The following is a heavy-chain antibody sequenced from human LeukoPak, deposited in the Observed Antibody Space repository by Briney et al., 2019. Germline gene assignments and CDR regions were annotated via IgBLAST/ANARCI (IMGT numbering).Heavy chain of an antibody. CDR2: ISAYNGNT. Sequence: GASVKVSCKASGYTFTSYGISWVRQAPGQGLEWMGWISAYNGNTNYAQKLQGRVTMTTDTSTSTAYMELRSLRSDDTAVYYCARNGYGSGSYSNPGYWGQGTLVTVSS. CDR1: GYTFTSYG. CDR3: ARNGYGSGSYSNPGY. V-gene: IGHV1-18*01. J-gene: IGHJ4*02. D-gene: IGHD3-10*01.